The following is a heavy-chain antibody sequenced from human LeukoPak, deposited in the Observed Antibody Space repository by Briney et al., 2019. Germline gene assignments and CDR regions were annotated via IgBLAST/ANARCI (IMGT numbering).Heavy chain of an antibody. CDR2: ISDIGSI. V-gene: IGHV4-59*08. J-gene: IGHJ4*02. D-gene: IGHD2/OR15-2a*01. CDR1: GGSISSYY. Sequence: SETLSLTCTVSGGSISSYYWSWIRQPPGRGLEWIAYISDIGSINYNPSLTSRVTISLDTSKNQFSQKLSSVTAADAAVYYCAGHHPRNTVDFWGQGTLVTVSS. CDR3: AGHHPRNTVDF.